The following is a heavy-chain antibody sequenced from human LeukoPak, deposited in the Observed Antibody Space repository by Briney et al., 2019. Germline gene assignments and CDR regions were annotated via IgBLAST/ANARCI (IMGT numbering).Heavy chain of an antibody. V-gene: IGHV4-59*08. Sequence: PSETLSLTCTVSGGSISSYYWSWIRQPPGKGLEWIGYIYYSGSTNYNPSLKSRVTISVDTSKNQFSLKLISVTAADTAVYYCARHVPPTVTSERDYYYYGMDVWGQGTTVTVSS. CDR1: GGSISSYY. D-gene: IGHD4-17*01. CDR2: IYYSGST. CDR3: ARHVPPTVTSERDYYYYGMDV. J-gene: IGHJ6*02.